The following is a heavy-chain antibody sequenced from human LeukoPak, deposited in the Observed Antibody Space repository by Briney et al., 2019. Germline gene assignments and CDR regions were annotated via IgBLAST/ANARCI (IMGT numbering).Heavy chain of an antibody. CDR3: ARHGNYYDTSQSDP. Sequence: PGGSLRLSCAASGFTFSSYSMNWVRQPPGKGLEWIGSVYHSGSTYYNPSLKSRVTISVDTSKNQFSLKLSSVTAADTAVYYCARHGNYYDTSQSDPWGQGTLVTVSS. J-gene: IGHJ5*02. CDR1: GFTFSSYS. CDR2: VYHSGST. D-gene: IGHD3-22*01. V-gene: IGHV4-38-2*01.